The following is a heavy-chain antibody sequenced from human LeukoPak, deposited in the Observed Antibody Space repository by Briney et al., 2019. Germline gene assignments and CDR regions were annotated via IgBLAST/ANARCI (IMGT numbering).Heavy chain of an antibody. D-gene: IGHD3-16*01. J-gene: IGHJ4*02. Sequence: GGSLRLSCAASGFTFSSYGMHWVRQASGKGLEWVAVIWYDGSNKYYADSVKGRFTISRDNSKNTLYLQMNSLRAEDTAVYYCARDRGTFSDYWGQGTLVTVSS. CDR3: ARDRGTFSDY. CDR1: GFTFSSYG. CDR2: IWYDGSNK. V-gene: IGHV3-33*01.